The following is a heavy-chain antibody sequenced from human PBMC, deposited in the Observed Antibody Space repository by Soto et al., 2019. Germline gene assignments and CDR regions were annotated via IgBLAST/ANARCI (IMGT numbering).Heavy chain of an antibody. CDR1: GFTFCDYA. CDR2: IRSKAYGGTT. Sequence: PGGSLRLSCTASGFTFCDYAMSWFRQAPGKGLEWVGFIRSKAYGGTTEYAASVKGRFTISRDDSKSIAYLQMNSMKTEDTAVYYCTGENAIEAAGYYYGMDVWGQETTVIVSS. V-gene: IGHV3-49*03. CDR3: TGENAIEAAGYYYGMDV. J-gene: IGHJ6*01. D-gene: IGHD6-25*01.